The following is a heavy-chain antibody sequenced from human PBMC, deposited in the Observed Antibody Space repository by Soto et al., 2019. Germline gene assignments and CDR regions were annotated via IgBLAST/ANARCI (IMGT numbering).Heavy chain of an antibody. CDR3: ARVDSGYYFDY. D-gene: IGHD1-26*01. CDR1: GGTFSSYA. Sequence: ASVKVSCKASGGTFSSYAISWVRQAPGQGLEWMGGIIPIFGTANYAQKFQGRVTITADKSTSTAYMELSSLRSEDTAVYYCARVDSGYYFDYWGQGTLVTVSS. J-gene: IGHJ4*02. V-gene: IGHV1-69*06. CDR2: IIPIFGTA.